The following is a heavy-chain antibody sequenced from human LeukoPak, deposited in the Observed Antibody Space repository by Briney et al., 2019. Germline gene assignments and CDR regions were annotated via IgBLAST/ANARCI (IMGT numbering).Heavy chain of an antibody. CDR1: GGTFSSYA. CDR2: FDPEDGET. Sequence: ASVRVSCKASGGTFSSYAISWVRQAPGQGLEWMGGFDPEDGETIYAQKFQGRVTMTEDTSTDTAYMELSSLRSEDTAVYYCATVGGYWGQGTLVTVSS. V-gene: IGHV1-24*01. J-gene: IGHJ4*02. D-gene: IGHD3-10*01. CDR3: ATVGGY.